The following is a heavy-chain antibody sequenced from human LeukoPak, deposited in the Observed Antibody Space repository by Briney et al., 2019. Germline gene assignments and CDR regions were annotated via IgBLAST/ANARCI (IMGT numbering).Heavy chain of an antibody. V-gene: IGHV4-34*01. CDR3: ARGRRGVITMVRGVAFGY. D-gene: IGHD3-10*01. CDR1: GGSFSGYY. Sequence: SETLSLTCAVYGGSFSGYYWSWIRRPPGKGLEWIGEINHSGSTNYNPSLKSRVTISVDTSKNQFSLKLSSVTAADTAVYYCARGRRGVITMVRGVAFGYWGQGTLVTVSS. J-gene: IGHJ4*02. CDR2: INHSGST.